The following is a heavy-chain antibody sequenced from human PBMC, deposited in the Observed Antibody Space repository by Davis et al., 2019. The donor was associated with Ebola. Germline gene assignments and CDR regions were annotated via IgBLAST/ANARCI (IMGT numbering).Heavy chain of an antibody. CDR1: GGSISSYY. CDR3: ARRQLLWFGELLYRNDAFDI. V-gene: IGHV4-59*01. D-gene: IGHD3-10*01. Sequence: MPSETLSLTCTVSGGSISSYYWSWIRQPPGKGLEWIGYIYYSGSTNYNPSLKSRVTISVDTSKNQFSLKLSSVTAADTAVYYCARRQLLWFGELLYRNDAFDIWGQGTMVTVSS. J-gene: IGHJ3*02. CDR2: IYYSGST.